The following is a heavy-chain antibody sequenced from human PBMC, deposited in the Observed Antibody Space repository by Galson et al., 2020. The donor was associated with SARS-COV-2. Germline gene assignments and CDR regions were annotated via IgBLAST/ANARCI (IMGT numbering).Heavy chain of an antibody. J-gene: IGHJ1*01. CDR2: INHSGGA. Sequence: SETLSLTCAVYGGSFSGYYWSWIRQPPGKGLEWIGEINHSGGAYYNPSLKSRVTISVDTSKNQFSPRLTSVTAADTAVYYCASGESGPRLQRWGQGTLVTVSS. CDR1: GGSFSGYY. V-gene: IGHV4-34*01. CDR3: ASGESGPRLQR. D-gene: IGHD1-26*01.